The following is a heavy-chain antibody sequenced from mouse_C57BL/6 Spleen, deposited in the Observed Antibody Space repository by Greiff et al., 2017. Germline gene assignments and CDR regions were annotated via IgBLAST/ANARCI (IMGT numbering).Heavy chain of an antibody. CDR1: GYTFTDYN. V-gene: IGHV1-18*01. D-gene: IGHD2-4*01. CDR3: ARRGYYDTPLAY. CDR2: INPNNGGT. J-gene: IGHJ3*01. Sequence: VQLKQSGPELVKPGASVKIPCTASGYTFTDYNMDWVKQSHGKSLEWIGDINPNNGGTIYNQKFKGKATLTVDKSSSTAYMELRSLTSEDTAVYYWARRGYYDTPLAYWGQGTLVTVSA.